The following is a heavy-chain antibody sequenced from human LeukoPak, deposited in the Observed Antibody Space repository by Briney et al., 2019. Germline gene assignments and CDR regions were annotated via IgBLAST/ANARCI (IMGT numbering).Heavy chain of an antibody. CDR1: GGSISSSSSY. D-gene: IGHD5-24*01. V-gene: IGHV4-39*01. J-gene: IGHJ4*02. CDR3: ARHRSGWLQSSFDY. Sequence: SETLSLTCSVSGGSISSSSSYWGWIRQPPGKGLEWIGSIYYSGSSFDNPALKSRVTISVDTSENQFSLKLSSVTAADTAVYYCARHRSGWLQSSFDYWGQGTLVTVSS. CDR2: IYYSGSS.